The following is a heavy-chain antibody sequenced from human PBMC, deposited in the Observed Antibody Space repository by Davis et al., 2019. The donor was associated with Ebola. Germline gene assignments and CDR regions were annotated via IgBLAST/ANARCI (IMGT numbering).Heavy chain of an antibody. CDR3: ARGRPTFVPETFDY. CDR1: GGSISSYH. CDR2: FYYNGNT. V-gene: IGHV4-59*01. D-gene: IGHD3-10*02. Sequence: SETLSLTCTVSGGSISSYHWTWIRQPPGKGLEWIGYFYYNGNTNYNPSLKSRVTLSVDSSKSQFSLKLNSVTAADTAIYYCARGRPTFVPETFDYWGQGTLVTVSS. J-gene: IGHJ4*02.